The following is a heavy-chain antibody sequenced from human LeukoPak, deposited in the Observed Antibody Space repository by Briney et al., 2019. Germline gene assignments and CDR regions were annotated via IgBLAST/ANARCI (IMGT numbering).Heavy chain of an antibody. J-gene: IGHJ4*02. V-gene: IGHV3-30*04. CDR2: ISYHGRDQ. D-gene: IGHD2-15*01. Sequence: GRSLRLSCAASRFIFSNYAMHWVRQAPGKGLDWVAVISYHGRDQFYADSVKGRFTISRDSSKDTLYPQMNSLRTEDTAVYYCARQDCSSGSCYLDYWGQGTLVTVSS. CDR1: RFIFSNYA. CDR3: ARQDCSSGSCYLDY.